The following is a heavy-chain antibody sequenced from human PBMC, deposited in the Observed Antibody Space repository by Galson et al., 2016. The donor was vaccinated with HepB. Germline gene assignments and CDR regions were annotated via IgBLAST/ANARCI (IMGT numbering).Heavy chain of an antibody. J-gene: IGHJ3*02. D-gene: IGHD6-19*01. V-gene: IGHV3-21*01. Sequence: SLRLSCAASGFIFSTYSMNWVRQAPGKGLEWVSSISSGRSYRYYADSVKGRITISRDNAKKSLYLQMNSLRAEDTAVYYCARMRYSSGWLDGFDIWGQGTMVTVSS. CDR1: GFIFSTYS. CDR2: ISSGRSYR. CDR3: ARMRYSSGWLDGFDI.